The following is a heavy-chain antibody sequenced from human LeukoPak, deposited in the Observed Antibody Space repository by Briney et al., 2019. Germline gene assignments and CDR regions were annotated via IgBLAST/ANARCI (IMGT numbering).Heavy chain of an antibody. D-gene: IGHD6-19*01. Sequence: PSETLSLTCTVSGGSISSSSYYWGWIRQPPGKGLEWIGSIYYSGSTYDNPSLKGRVTISVDTSKNQFSLKLSSVTAADTAVYYCARGIAVAGTLDYWGQGTLVTVSS. CDR3: ARGIAVAGTLDY. CDR1: GGSISSSSYY. CDR2: IYYSGST. V-gene: IGHV4-39*01. J-gene: IGHJ4*02.